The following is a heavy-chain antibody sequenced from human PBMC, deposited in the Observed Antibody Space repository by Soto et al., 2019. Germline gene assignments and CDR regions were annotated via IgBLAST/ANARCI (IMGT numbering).Heavy chain of an antibody. CDR3: ARDRDFYKADS. J-gene: IGHJ5*01. CDR2: IMKDGSVK. Sequence: EVLLVESGGGLVQPGGSLRLSCAASGFTLSDYWMGWVRQAPGKGLEWVATIMKDGSVKKYVESVKGRFTISRDNAKNSLFLQMNSLRAEDTAVYYCARDRDFYKADSWGQGTLVTVSS. D-gene: IGHD1-20*01. V-gene: IGHV3-7*01. CDR1: GFTLSDYW.